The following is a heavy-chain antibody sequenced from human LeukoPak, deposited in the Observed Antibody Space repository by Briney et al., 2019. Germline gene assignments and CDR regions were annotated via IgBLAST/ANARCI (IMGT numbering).Heavy chain of an antibody. Sequence: GGSLRLSCAASGFTVRSNYMSWVRQAPGKGLEWVSVIYRGGTTYYADSVKGRFTISRDNSKNTLYLQMNSLRAEDTAVYYCARDSSGYHFDDWGQGTLDTVSS. D-gene: IGHD3-22*01. CDR1: GFTVRSNY. J-gene: IGHJ4*02. CDR2: IYRGGTT. V-gene: IGHV3-66*01. CDR3: ARDSSGYHFDD.